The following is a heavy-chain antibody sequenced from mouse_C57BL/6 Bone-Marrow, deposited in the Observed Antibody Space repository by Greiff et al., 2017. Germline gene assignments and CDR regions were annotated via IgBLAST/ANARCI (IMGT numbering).Heavy chain of an antibody. CDR3: ASCSSLYYAMDY. Sequence: QVQLQQPGAELVMPGASVKLSCKASGYTFTSYWMHWVKQRPGQGLEWIGVIDPSDSYTNYNQKFKGKATLTVDTSSSTAYMQLSSLTSEDSAVYYCASCSSLYYAMDYWGQGTSVTVSS. J-gene: IGHJ4*01. CDR2: IDPSDSYT. CDR1: GYTFTSYW. D-gene: IGHD1-1*01. V-gene: IGHV1-59*01.